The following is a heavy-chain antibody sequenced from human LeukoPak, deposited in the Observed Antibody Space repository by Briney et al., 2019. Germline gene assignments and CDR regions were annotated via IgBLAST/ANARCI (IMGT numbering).Heavy chain of an antibody. CDR1: GFTVSSNY. D-gene: IGHD3-9*01. V-gene: IGHV3-66*01. CDR3: ARDPPTYYDILTGFS. CDR2: IYSGGST. J-gene: IGHJ4*02. Sequence: SGGSLRLSCAASGFTVSSNYMSWVRQAPGKGLEWVSVIYSGGSTYYADSVKGRFTISRDNSKNTLCLQMNSLRAEDTAVYYCARDPPTYYDILTGFSWGQGTLVTVSS.